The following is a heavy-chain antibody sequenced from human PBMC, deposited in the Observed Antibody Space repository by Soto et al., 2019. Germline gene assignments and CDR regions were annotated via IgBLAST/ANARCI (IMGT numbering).Heavy chain of an antibody. CDR1: GDSISSVDYF. CDR3: ARGRYCLTGRCFPNWFDS. J-gene: IGHJ5*01. CDR2: IYKSATT. Sequence: SETLSLTCSVSGDSISSVDYFWAWIRQPPGQALEYIGYIYKSATTYYNPSFESRVAISLDTSKSQFSLNVTSVTAADTAVYFCARGRYCLTGRCFPNWFDSWGQGTLVTSPQ. D-gene: IGHD2-15*01. V-gene: IGHV4-30-4*01.